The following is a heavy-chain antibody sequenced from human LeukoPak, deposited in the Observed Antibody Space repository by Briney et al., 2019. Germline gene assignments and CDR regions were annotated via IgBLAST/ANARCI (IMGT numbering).Heavy chain of an antibody. Sequence: SETLSLTCAVSGGSISSGGYSWSWIRQPPGKGLEWIGYIYHSGSTYYNPSLKSRVTISVDRSKNQFSLKLSSVTAADTAVYYCARDFTMVRGVNYGMDVWGQGTTVTVSS. D-gene: IGHD3-10*01. CDR2: IYHSGST. CDR1: GGSISSGGYS. V-gene: IGHV4-30-2*01. J-gene: IGHJ6*02. CDR3: ARDFTMVRGVNYGMDV.